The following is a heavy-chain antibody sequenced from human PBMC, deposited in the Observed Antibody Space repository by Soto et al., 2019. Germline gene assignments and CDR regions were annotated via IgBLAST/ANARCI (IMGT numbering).Heavy chain of an antibody. CDR2: ISYDGSNK. CDR1: GFTFSSYA. V-gene: IGHV3-30-3*01. Sequence: QVQLVESGGGVVQPGRSLRLSCAASGFTFSSYAMHWVRQAPGKGLEWVAVISYDGSNKYYADSVKGRFTISRDNSKNTLYLQMNSLRAEGTAVYYCARGMEDIVLVPAAMQDYYGMDVWGQGTTVTVSS. J-gene: IGHJ6*02. D-gene: IGHD2-2*01. CDR3: ARGMEDIVLVPAAMQDYYGMDV.